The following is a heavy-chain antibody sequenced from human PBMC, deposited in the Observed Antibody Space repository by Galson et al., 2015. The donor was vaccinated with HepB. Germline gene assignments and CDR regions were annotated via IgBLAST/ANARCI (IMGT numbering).Heavy chain of an antibody. D-gene: IGHD5-12*01. Sequence: SLRLSCAASGFTFRSYGMHWVRQAPGKGLEWVAVISYDENNRNYAESVKGRFTISRDNSKHTVHLQMNSLRAEDTAVNYCASQYSAGMTFDHWGQGTLSPSPQ. V-gene: IGHV3-30*03. CDR2: ISYDENNR. CDR3: ASQYSAGMTFDH. J-gene: IGHJ4*02. CDR1: GFTFRSYG.